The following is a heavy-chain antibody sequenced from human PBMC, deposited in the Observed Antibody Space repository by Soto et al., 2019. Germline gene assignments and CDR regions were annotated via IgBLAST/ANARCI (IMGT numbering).Heavy chain of an antibody. CDR1: GGSISSSSYY. CDR3: ARHRRDYYYYGMDV. V-gene: IGHV4-39*01. CDR2: IYYSGST. J-gene: IGHJ6*02. Sequence: SETLSLTCTVSGGSISSSSYYWGWIRQPPGKGLEWIGSIYYSGSTHYNPSPKSRVTISVDTSKNQFSLKLSSVTAADTAVYYCARHRRDYYYYGMDVWGQGTTVT.